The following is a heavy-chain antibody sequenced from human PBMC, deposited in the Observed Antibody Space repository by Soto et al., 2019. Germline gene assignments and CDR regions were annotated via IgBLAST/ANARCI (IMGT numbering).Heavy chain of an antibody. V-gene: IGHV3-23*01. Sequence: GGSLRLSCAASGFTFSSYAMSWVRQAPGKGLEWVSAISGSGGSTYYADSVKGRFTISRDNSKNTLYLQMNSLRAEDTAVFYCAKGSLLLRLTQFDDWGQGTLVTVSS. CDR2: ISGSGGST. D-gene: IGHD3-22*01. CDR1: GFTFSSYA. CDR3: AKGSLLLRLTQFDD. J-gene: IGHJ4*02.